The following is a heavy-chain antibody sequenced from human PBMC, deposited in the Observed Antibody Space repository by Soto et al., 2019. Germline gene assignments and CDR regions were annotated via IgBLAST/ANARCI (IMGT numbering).Heavy chain of an antibody. V-gene: IGHV4-59*01. CDR3: ARDVVRDTYYYYYYMDV. Sequence: SETLSLTCTVSGGSISSYYWSWIRQPPGKGLEWIGYIYYSGSTNYNPSLKSRVTISVDTSKNQFSLKLSSVTAADTAVYYCARDVVRDTYYYYYYMDVWGKGTTVTVSS. D-gene: IGHD3-10*01. J-gene: IGHJ6*03. CDR1: GGSISSYY. CDR2: IYYSGST.